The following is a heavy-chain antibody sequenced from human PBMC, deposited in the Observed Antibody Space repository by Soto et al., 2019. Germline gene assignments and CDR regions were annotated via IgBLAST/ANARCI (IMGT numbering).Heavy chain of an antibody. Sequence: TLSLTCTVSGESIRDGGFYWAWIRQRPGKGLEWMGYIYFTGKTNYHPSLESRLSMSVDMSRRQFSLKLTSVTAADTALYFCAKDSSPQPTPAVTPWCFDPWGQGIPVTVSS. CDR2: IYFTGKT. CDR1: GESIRDGGFY. J-gene: IGHJ5*01. CDR3: AKDSSPQPTPAVTPWCFDP. D-gene: IGHD4-17*01. V-gene: IGHV4-31*03.